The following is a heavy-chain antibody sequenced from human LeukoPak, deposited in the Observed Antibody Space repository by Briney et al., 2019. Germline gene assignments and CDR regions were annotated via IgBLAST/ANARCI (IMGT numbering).Heavy chain of an antibody. Sequence: GGSLRLSCAASGFTFSSYAMNWVRQAPGKGLEWVSYISSSSSTIYYADSVKGRFTISRDNSKNTLYLQMNSLRAEDTAVYYCANGPHHDYQDYWGQGTLVTVSS. D-gene: IGHD4-11*01. CDR3: ANGPHHDYQDY. CDR2: ISSSSSTI. CDR1: GFTFSSYA. V-gene: IGHV3-23*01. J-gene: IGHJ4*02.